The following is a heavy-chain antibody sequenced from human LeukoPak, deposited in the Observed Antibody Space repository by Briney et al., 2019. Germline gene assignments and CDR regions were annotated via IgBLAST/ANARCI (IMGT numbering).Heavy chain of an antibody. Sequence: ASVKVSCKASGYTFTSYDINWVRQATGQGLEWMGWMNPNSGNTGYAQKFQGRVTMTRDTSTSTVYMELSSLRSEDTAVYYCARSDSGYDRFDYWGQGTLVTVSS. V-gene: IGHV1-8*01. CDR1: GYTFTSYD. J-gene: IGHJ4*02. CDR3: ARSDSGYDRFDY. D-gene: IGHD5-12*01. CDR2: MNPNSGNT.